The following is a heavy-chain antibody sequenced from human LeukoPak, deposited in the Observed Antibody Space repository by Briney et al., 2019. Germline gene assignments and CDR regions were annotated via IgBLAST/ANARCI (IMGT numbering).Heavy chain of an antibody. Sequence: GGSLRLSCVASGFTFSSYAMSWVRQAPGKGLEWVSAITGSGGSTYYADSVKGRFTISRDNSKNTLYLQMNSLRAEDTAVYYCAKDRWTTVTYYYFDYWGHGTLVTVSS. J-gene: IGHJ4*01. CDR3: AKDRWTTVTYYYFDY. CDR2: ITGSGGST. V-gene: IGHV3-23*01. CDR1: GFTFSSYA. D-gene: IGHD4-11*01.